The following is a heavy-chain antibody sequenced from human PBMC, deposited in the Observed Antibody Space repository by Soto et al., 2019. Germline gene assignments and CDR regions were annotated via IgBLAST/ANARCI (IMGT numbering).Heavy chain of an antibody. Sequence: ASVKVSFKASGYTFTSYAMNWVRQAPGQGLEWMGWINTNTGNPTYAQGFTGRFVFSLDTSVSTAYLQICSLKAEDTAVYYCARVVRRVGATAAFGYWGQGTLVTVSS. CDR3: ARVVRRVGATAAFGY. CDR1: GYTFTSYA. CDR2: INTNTGNP. D-gene: IGHD1-26*01. J-gene: IGHJ4*02. V-gene: IGHV7-4-1*01.